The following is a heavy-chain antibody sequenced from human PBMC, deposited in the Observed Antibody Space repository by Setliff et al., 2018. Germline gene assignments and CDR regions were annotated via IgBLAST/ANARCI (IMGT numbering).Heavy chain of an antibody. CDR3: ARRYNFWSGYLDY. V-gene: IGHV4-4*02. CDR1: GGSITDRNW. Sequence: SEILSLTCALSGGSITDRNWWNWIRQPPGKGLEWIGDINYLGNTNYNPSLKTRVTISVDTSKNQFSLKLVSMTAADTAVYYCARRYNFWSGYLDYWGQGTLVTVSS. CDR2: INYLGNT. J-gene: IGHJ4*02. D-gene: IGHD3-3*01.